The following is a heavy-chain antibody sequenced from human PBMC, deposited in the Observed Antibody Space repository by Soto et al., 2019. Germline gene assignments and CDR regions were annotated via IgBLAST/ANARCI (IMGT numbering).Heavy chain of an antibody. CDR2: IYWDDDK. D-gene: IGHD4-17*01. CDR1: GFSFSTSGMG. Sequence: QITLKESGPTLVKPTQTLTLTCTFSGFSFSTSGMGVGWIRQPPGKALEWLALIYWDDDKRYSPSLKSRLAVTQDTSKNQVVLTMTNMDPVDTATYYCAHIPPATVTTSAEYFQHWGQGTLVTVSS. V-gene: IGHV2-5*02. J-gene: IGHJ1*01. CDR3: AHIPPATVTTSAEYFQH.